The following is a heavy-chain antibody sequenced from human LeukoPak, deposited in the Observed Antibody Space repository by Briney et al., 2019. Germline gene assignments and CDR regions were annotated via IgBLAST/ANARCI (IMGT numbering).Heavy chain of an antibody. J-gene: IGHJ4*02. D-gene: IGHD1-26*01. CDR1: GFTVSGSF. V-gene: IGHV3-23*01. CDR3: AKPNVGVPVQYFDS. CDR2: ISGSGGST. Sequence: GGSLRRSCAASGFTVSGSFMNWVRQAPGKGLEWVSGISGSGGSTYYADSVKGRFTISRDNSKDTLYLQMNSLRAEDTAVYYCAKPNVGVPVQYFDSWGQGTLVTVSS.